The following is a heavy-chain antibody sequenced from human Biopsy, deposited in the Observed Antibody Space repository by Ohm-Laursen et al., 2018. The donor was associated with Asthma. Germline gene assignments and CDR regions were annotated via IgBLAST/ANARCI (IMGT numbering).Heavy chain of an antibody. CDR3: ARVFESSEWSPFYHFGLDV. Sequence: SLRLSCAASEFSLSDYYMTWMRQAPGKGLEWVSSISSSGSTTYPAESVKGRFTISRDNAQKSLFLQMGSLRAEDTAIYYCARVFESSEWSPFYHFGLDVWGQGTTVAVSS. D-gene: IGHD6-25*01. V-gene: IGHV3-11*01. CDR1: EFSLSDYY. J-gene: IGHJ6*02. CDR2: ISSSGSTT.